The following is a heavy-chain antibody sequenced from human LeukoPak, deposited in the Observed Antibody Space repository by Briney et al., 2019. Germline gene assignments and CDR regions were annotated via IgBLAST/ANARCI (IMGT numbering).Heavy chain of an antibody. D-gene: IGHD5-24*01. CDR2: IKQDGSEK. J-gene: IGHJ5*02. CDR1: GFTFSNYW. V-gene: IGHV3-7*01. CDR3: VKERTFSEKWRNWFDP. Sequence: GGSLRLSCAASGFTFSNYWMSWVRQAPGKGLEWVANIKQDGSEKYYVDSVKGRFTISRDNADNSLFLQMNSLRAEDTAVYYCVKERTFSEKWRNWFDPWGQGTLVTVSS.